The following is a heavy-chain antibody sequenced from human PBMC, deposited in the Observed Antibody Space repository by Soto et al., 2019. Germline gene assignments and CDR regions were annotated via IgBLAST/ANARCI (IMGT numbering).Heavy chain of an antibody. CDR1: GYTLTELS. CDR2: FDPEDGET. V-gene: IGHV1-24*01. CDR3: ATIYGSGSYYFDY. D-gene: IGHD3-10*01. J-gene: IGHJ4*02. Sequence: ASLKVSCKVSGYTLTELSMHWVRQAPGKGLEWMGGFDPEDGETIYAQKFQGRVTMTEDTSTDTAYMELSSLRSEDTAVYYCATIYGSGSYYFDYWGQGTLVTVSS.